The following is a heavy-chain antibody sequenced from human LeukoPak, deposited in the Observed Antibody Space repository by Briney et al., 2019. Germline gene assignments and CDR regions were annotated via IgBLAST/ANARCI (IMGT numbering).Heavy chain of an antibody. V-gene: IGHV3-7*03. CDR3: AKRGVVIRVILVGFHKEAYYFDS. CDR1: GFTFSSYW. CDR2: IRQDGSEK. J-gene: IGHJ4*02. Sequence: TGGSLRLSCAASGFTFSSYWMSWVRQAPGKGLEWVANIRQDGSEKYYVDSVKGRFTISRDNAKNTLYLQMNSLRAEDTAVYFCAKRGVVIRVILVGFHKEAYYFDSWGQGAVVTVSS. D-gene: IGHD3-22*01.